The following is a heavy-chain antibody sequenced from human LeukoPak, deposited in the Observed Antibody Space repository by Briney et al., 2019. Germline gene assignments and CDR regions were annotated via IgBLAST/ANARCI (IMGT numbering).Heavy chain of an antibody. D-gene: IGHD3-22*01. CDR3: AKNPTYYYDSSGYLPYYFDY. V-gene: IGHV3-66*01. J-gene: IGHJ4*02. CDR1: GFTVSSNY. Sequence: GGSLRLSCAASGFTVSSNYMSWVRQAPGKGLEWVSVIYSGGSTYYADSVKGRFTISRDNSKNTLYLQMNSLRAEDTAVYYCAKNPTYYYDSSGYLPYYFDYWGQGTPVTVSS. CDR2: IYSGGST.